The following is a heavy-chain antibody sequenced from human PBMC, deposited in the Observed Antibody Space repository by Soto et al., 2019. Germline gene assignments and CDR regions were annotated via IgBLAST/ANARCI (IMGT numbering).Heavy chain of an antibody. J-gene: IGHJ4*02. Sequence: GGSLRLSCAASGFTFSSYWMSWVRQAPGKGLECVANIKQDGSEKYYVDSVKGRFTISRDNAKNSLYLQMNSLRAEDTAVYYCARGITIFGVASDYWGQGTLVTVSS. V-gene: IGHV3-7*01. CDR1: GFTFSSYW. CDR2: IKQDGSEK. CDR3: ARGITIFGVASDY. D-gene: IGHD3-3*01.